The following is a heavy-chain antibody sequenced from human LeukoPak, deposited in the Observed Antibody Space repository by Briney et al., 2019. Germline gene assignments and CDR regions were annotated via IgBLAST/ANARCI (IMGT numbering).Heavy chain of an antibody. Sequence: SETLSLTCTVSGGSISNYYWSWIRQPPGKGLEWLGYISYSASSNYNPSLKSRVSISVDTSKNQFSLKLTSATAADTAVYYCATSPSGLLPANWGQGTLVTVSS. V-gene: IGHV4-59*12. CDR3: ATSPSGLLPAN. CDR1: GGSISNYY. CDR2: ISYSASS. J-gene: IGHJ4*02. D-gene: IGHD2-15*01.